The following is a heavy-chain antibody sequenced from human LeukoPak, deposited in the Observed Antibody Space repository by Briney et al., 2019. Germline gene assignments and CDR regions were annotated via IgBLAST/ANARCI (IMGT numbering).Heavy chain of an antibody. CDR1: GGSFSGYY. CDR3: ARGPARVVVIRDYYYGMDV. V-gene: IGHV4-34*01. Sequence: SETLSLTCAVYGGSFSGYYWSWIRQPPGRGLEWIGEINHSGSTNYNPSLKNRVTISVDTSKNQFSLKLSSVTAADTAVYYCARGPARVVVIRDYYYGMDVWGQGTTVTVSS. D-gene: IGHD3-22*01. CDR2: INHSGST. J-gene: IGHJ6*02.